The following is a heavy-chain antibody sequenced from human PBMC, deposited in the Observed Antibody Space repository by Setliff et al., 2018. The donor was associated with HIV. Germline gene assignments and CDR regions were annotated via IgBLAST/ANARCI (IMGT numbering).Heavy chain of an antibody. CDR3: AREYYYDSSGYYYYYYMDV. D-gene: IGHD3-22*01. J-gene: IGHJ6*03. V-gene: IGHV1-18*01. Sequence: ASVKVSCKASGYTFTSYGISWVRQAPGQGLEWMGWISAYNGNTNYAQKLQGRVTMTTDTSTSTAYMELRSLRSDDTAVYYCAREYYYDSSGYYYYYYMDVWGKGTKVTVSS. CDR1: GYTFTSYG. CDR2: ISAYNGNT.